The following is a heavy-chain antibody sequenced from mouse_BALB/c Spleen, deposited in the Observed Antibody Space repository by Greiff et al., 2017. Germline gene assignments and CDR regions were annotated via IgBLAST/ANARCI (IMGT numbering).Heavy chain of an antibody. CDR3: ATAFYGSSYDYAMDY. V-gene: IGHV5-4*02. D-gene: IGHD1-1*01. Sequence: EVQRVESGGGLVKPGGSLKLSCAASGFTFSDYYMYWVRQTPEKRLEWVATISDGGSYTYYPDSVKGRFTISRDNAKNNLYLQMSSLKSEDTAMYYCATAFYGSSYDYAMDYWGQGTSVTVSS. J-gene: IGHJ4*01. CDR1: GFTFSDYY. CDR2: ISDGGSYT.